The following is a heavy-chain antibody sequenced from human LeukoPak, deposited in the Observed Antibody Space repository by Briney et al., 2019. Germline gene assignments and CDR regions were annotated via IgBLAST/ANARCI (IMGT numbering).Heavy chain of an antibody. CDR1: GGSISSYY. CDR2: IYYSGST. Sequence: SETLSLTCTVPGGSISSYYWSWIRQPPGKGLEWIGYIYYSGSTNYNPSLKSRVTISVDTSKNQFSLKLSSVTAADTAVYYCARVSGYDWESFYDYWGQGTLVTVSS. CDR3: ARVSGYDWESFYDY. D-gene: IGHD5-12*01. V-gene: IGHV4-59*01. J-gene: IGHJ4*02.